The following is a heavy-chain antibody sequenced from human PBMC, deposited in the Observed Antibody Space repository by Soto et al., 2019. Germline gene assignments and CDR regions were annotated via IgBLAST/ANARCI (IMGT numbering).Heavy chain of an antibody. D-gene: IGHD5-18*01. J-gene: IGHJ5*02. V-gene: IGHV4-61*08. CDR2: VYYSGFT. Sequence: SETLSLTCTVSGDSVSSGDYYWSWMRQPPGKGLQWIGHVYYSGFTNYNPSLKSRVTISIDTSKNQFSLKLRSVTAGDTAMYYCARIPMDTNMIYWLDPWGQGTLVTGSS. CDR3: ARIPMDTNMIYWLDP. CDR1: GDSVSSGDYY.